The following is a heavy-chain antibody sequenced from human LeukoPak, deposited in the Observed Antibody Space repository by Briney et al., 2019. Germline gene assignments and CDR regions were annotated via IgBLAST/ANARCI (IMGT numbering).Heavy chain of an antibody. J-gene: IGHJ4*02. V-gene: IGHV4-59*01. CDR3: ARSRTSGLLGDY. CDR2: IFYNGDT. Sequence: SETLSLTCTVSGGSIRNSYWSWIRQPPGKGLEWIGYIFYNGDTNYNPSLKGRVTMSVDTSKNQFSLKLNSVTAADTAVYYCARSRTSGLLGDYWGQGTLVTVSS. CDR1: GGSIRNSY. D-gene: IGHD1-14*01.